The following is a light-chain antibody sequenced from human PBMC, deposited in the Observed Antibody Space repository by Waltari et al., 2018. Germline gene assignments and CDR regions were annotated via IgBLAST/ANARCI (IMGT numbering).Light chain of an antibody. J-gene: IGKJ2*01. Sequence: VLYRANKRNFVGRDQQKPEHPPKLLMYGASTREAGVPDRFSGGDSGTDCALSISTLQAEDVAIEYCQQYDRTRQTFGQRRKLDIK. CDR1: VLYRANKRNF. V-gene: IGKV4-1*01. CDR2: GAS. CDR3: QQYDRTRQT.